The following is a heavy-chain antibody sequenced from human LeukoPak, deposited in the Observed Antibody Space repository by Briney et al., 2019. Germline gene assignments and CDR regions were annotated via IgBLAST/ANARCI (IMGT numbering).Heavy chain of an antibody. CDR2: INHSGST. D-gene: IGHD6-6*01. V-gene: IGHV4-34*01. Sequence: SETLSLTCAVYGGSFSGYYWSWIRQPPGKGLEWIGEINHSGSTNYNPSLKSRVTISVDTSKNQFSLKLSSVTAADTAVYYCARGLYSSSSDWFDPWGQGTLVTVSS. J-gene: IGHJ5*02. CDR3: ARGLYSSSSDWFDP. CDR1: GGSFSGYY.